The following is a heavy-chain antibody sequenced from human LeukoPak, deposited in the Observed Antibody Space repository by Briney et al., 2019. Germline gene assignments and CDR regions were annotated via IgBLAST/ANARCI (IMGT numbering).Heavy chain of an antibody. J-gene: IGHJ4*02. CDR1: GFTFTSSA. V-gene: IGHV1-58*02. CDR3: AITAISYGDYFY. D-gene: IGHD4-17*01. CDR2: IVVGSGNT. Sequence: GASVKVSCKASGFTFTSSAMQWVRQARGQRLEWIGWIVVGSGNTNYAQKFQERVTITRDTSISTAYMELNRLRSDDTAVYYCAITAISYGDYFYWGQGTLVTVSS.